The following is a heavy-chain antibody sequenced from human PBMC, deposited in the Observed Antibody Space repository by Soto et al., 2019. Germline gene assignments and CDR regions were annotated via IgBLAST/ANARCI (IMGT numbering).Heavy chain of an antibody. V-gene: IGHV1-69*13. D-gene: IGHD2-15*01. CDR1: GGTFSSYA. Sequence: SVKVSCKASGGTFSSYAISWVRQAPGQGLEWMGGIIPIFGTANYAQKFQGRVTITADESTSTAYMELSSLRSEDTAVYYCARAAPPRVVTDGYFDYWGQGTLVTVSS. J-gene: IGHJ4*02. CDR2: IIPIFGTA. CDR3: ARAAPPRVVTDGYFDY.